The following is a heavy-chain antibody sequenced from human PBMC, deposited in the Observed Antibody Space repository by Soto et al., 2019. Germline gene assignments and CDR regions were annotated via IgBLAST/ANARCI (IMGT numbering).Heavy chain of an antibody. CDR3: ARGGMTTVTTPFDY. CDR2: FDPEDGET. V-gene: IGHV1-24*01. Sequence: ASVKVSCKVSGYTLTELSMHWVRQAPGKGLEWMGGFDPEDGETIYAQKFQGRVTMTADTSTNTAYMELSSLRSEDTAVYYCARGGMTTVTTPFDYWGQGTLVTVSS. J-gene: IGHJ4*02. CDR1: GYTLTELS. D-gene: IGHD4-17*01.